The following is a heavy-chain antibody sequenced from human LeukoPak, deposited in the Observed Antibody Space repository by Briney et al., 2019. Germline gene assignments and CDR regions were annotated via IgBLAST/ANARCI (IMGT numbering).Heavy chain of an antibody. CDR3: ARGGRWLQFTGY. V-gene: IGHV1-18*01. CDR1: GYTFTSYA. J-gene: IGHJ4*02. Sequence: ASVKVSCKASGYTFTSYAITWVRQAPGQGLDWMGWISLYNPKTNYAQKFQGRVTTTTDTSTSTAYMELTSLTSDDTAVYYCARGGRWLQFTGYWGQGTLVTVSS. D-gene: IGHD5-24*01. CDR2: ISLYNPKT.